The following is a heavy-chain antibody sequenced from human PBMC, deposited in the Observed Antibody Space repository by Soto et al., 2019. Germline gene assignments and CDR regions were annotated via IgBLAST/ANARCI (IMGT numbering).Heavy chain of an antibody. CDR1: GFTFADNA. D-gene: IGHD1-1*01. CDR3: TRAGIDRTGTTHYYYGMDV. J-gene: IGHJ6*02. V-gene: IGHV3-49*04. CDR2: IRGKTYGGAT. Sequence: SLRLSCSGSGFTFADNAVSWVRQAPGKGLEWVGFIRGKTYGGATDYAASVKGRFTFSRDDSKSIAYLQMNGLKTEDTAVYYCTRAGIDRTGTTHYYYGMDVWGQGTTVTVSS.